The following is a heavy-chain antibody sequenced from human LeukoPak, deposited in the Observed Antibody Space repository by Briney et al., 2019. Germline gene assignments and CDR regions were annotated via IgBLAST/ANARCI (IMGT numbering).Heavy chain of an antibody. CDR1: GFTFTSYS. Sequence: GGSLRLSCAASGFTFTSYSMNWVRQAPGKGLEWVSTISGGGGSAYYADSVKGRFTISRDNSKNTLYLQVNSLRAEDTAVYYCAKGEKWDVTPFDYWGQGTLVTVSS. CDR3: AKGEKWDVTPFDY. CDR2: ISGGGGSA. V-gene: IGHV3-23*01. D-gene: IGHD1-26*01. J-gene: IGHJ4*02.